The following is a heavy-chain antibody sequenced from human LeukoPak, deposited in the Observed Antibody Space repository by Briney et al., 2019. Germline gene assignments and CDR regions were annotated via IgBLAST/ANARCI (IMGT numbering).Heavy chain of an antibody. J-gene: IGHJ4*02. CDR2: ISSSGTTK. D-gene: IGHD4-17*01. CDR3: ARASDYGDYGIDY. V-gene: IGHV3-48*03. CDR1: GFTFSVYE. Sequence: VGSLRLSCAASGFTFSVYERNWVRQAPGKGLECGSYISSSGTTKYYADSVKGRFTISRDNAKNSLYLQMNSLRAEDTAVYYCARASDYGDYGIDYWGQGTLVTVSS.